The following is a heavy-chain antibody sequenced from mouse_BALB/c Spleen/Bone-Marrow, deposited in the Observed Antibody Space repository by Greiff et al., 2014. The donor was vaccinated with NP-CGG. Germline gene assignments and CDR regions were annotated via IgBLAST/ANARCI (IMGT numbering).Heavy chain of an antibody. CDR2: INPSSGYT. D-gene: IGHD2-10*02. CDR3: ARSYGNYLYFDY. CDR1: GYTFTSYT. J-gene: IGHJ2*01. Sequence: VQLQQSAAELARPGASVEMSCKASGYTFTSYTMHWVKQRPGQGLEWIGYINPSSGYTEYIQKFKDKTTLTADKSSSSAYMQLSSLTSEDSAVYYCARSYGNYLYFDYWGQGTALTVSS. V-gene: IGHV1-4*02.